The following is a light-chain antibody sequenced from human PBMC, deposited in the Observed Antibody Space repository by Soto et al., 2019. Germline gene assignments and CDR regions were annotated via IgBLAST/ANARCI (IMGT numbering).Light chain of an antibody. J-gene: IGKJ5*01. CDR1: QRVSSY. Sequence: EIVLTQSPATLSLSPGERATLSCRASQRVSSYLAWYQQKPGQAPRLLIYDASNRATGIPARFSGSGSGTDFTFTISSLEPEYFAVYYCQQRSSWPLSFGQGTRLEIK. CDR2: DAS. V-gene: IGKV3-11*01. CDR3: QQRSSWPLS.